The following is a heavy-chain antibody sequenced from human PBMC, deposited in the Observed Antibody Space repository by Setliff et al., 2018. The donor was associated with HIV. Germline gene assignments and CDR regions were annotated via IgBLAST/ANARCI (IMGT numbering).Heavy chain of an antibody. Sequence: LSLTCTVSGGSISSGRYYWSWIRQPAGKGLEWIGHIYTGGSPNYNPSLMSRVTISIDTSKDQLSLKLNSVTAADTAVYYCARVGGFFGEARPPPDYWGQGALVIVSS. D-gene: IGHD3-10*01. J-gene: IGHJ4*02. CDR2: IYTGGSP. V-gene: IGHV4-61*09. CDR3: ARVGGFFGEARPPPDY. CDR1: GGSISSGRYY.